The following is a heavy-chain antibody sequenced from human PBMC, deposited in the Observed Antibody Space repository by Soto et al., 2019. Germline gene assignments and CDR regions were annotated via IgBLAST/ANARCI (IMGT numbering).Heavy chain of an antibody. D-gene: IGHD1-26*01. V-gene: IGHV1-8*01. CDR2: MQPSTGRT. J-gene: IGHJ4*02. CDR1: GYSFTSLD. Sequence: ASVKVSCKASGYSFTSLDINWVRQTAGQGLEWMGWMQPSTGRTGYAQKFQGRVTMTRDTSINTAYMELTTLTSDDTAFYYCARGVSAGVDYWGQGSLVTVSS. CDR3: ARGVSAGVDY.